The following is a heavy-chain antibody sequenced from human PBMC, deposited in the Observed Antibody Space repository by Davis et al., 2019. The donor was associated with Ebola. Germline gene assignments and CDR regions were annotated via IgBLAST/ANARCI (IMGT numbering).Heavy chain of an antibody. J-gene: IGHJ6*04. CDR2: ISSSSSTI. D-gene: IGHD3-10*01. CDR3: AREGGLWFGELLSSYYGMDV. V-gene: IGHV3-48*02. Sequence: GGSLRLSCAASGFTFSSYSMNWVRQAPGKGLEWVSYISSSSSTIYYADSVKGRFTISRDNAKNSLYLQMNSLRDEDTAVYYCAREGGLWFGELLSSYYGMDVWGKGTTVTVSS. CDR1: GFTFSSYS.